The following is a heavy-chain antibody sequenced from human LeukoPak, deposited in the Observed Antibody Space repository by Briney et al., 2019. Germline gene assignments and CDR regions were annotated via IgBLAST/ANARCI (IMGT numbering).Heavy chain of an antibody. V-gene: IGHV1-18*04. Sequence: ASVKVSCKASGYTFTSYGISWVRQAPGQGLEWMGWISAYNGNTNYAQKLQGRVTMTTDTSTSTAYMELRSLRSDDTAVYYCARDGKLRHFDWSQSHYYYGMDAWGKGTTVTVSS. CDR2: ISAYNGNT. CDR3: ARDGKLRHFDWSQSHYYYGMDA. CDR1: GYTFTSYG. D-gene: IGHD3-9*01. J-gene: IGHJ6*04.